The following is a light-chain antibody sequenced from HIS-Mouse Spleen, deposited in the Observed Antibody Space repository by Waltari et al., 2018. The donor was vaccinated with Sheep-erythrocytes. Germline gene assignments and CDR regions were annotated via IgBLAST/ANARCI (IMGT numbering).Light chain of an antibody. Sequence: SYELTQPPSVSVSPGQTARITCSGDALPKKLAYWYQQKSGQAPVLVIYEDSKRPSGIPERFSGSSSGTMATLTISGAQVEDEADYYCYSTDSSGNHSNWVFGGGTKLTVL. CDR1: ALPKKL. CDR2: EDS. V-gene: IGLV3-10*01. J-gene: IGLJ3*02. CDR3: YSTDSSGNHSNWV.